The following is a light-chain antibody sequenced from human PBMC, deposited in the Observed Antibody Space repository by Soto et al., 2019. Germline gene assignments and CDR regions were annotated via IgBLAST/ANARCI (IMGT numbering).Light chain of an antibody. J-gene: IGLJ1*01. CDR1: SSNLAINH. V-gene: IGLV1-47*01. CDR2: STS. CDR3: ALFMGNGISV. Sequence: QSVLTQPPSASGTPGQRVTISCSGGSSNLAINHVYWYQQLPGTAPKLVIYSTSTRSSGVPDRFSGSILGNKAALTITGAQADDESDYYCALFMGNGISVFGTGTKLTVL.